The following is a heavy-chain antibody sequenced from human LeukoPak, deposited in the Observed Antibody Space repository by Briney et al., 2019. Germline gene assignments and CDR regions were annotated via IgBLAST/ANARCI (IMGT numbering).Heavy chain of an antibody. Sequence: GASVKVSCKASGYTFTSYDINWVRQATGQGLEWMGWMNPNSGNTGYAQKYQGRVTITRNTSISTAYMELSSLRSEDTAVYYCARARVVPAAIVRKSGAFDYWGQGTLVTVSS. V-gene: IGHV1-8*03. D-gene: IGHD2-2*01. CDR3: ARARVVPAAIVRKSGAFDY. CDR2: MNPNSGNT. CDR1: GYTFTSYD. J-gene: IGHJ4*02.